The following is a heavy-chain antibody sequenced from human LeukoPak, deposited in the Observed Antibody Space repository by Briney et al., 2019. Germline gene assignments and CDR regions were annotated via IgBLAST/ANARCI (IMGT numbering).Heavy chain of an antibody. J-gene: IGHJ4*02. CDR2: ISYDGSEK. V-gene: IGHV3-30*18. CDR1: GFSFRAYG. CDR3: AKSGGIAARRPTKFDY. D-gene: IGHD6-6*01. Sequence: TGGSLRLSCEASGFSFRAYGMHWVRQAPGKVLEWVAFISYDGSEKSYGDSVKGRFTISRDNSKNTLYLQMNSLRAEDTAVYYCAKSGGIAARRPTKFDYWGQGTLVTVSS.